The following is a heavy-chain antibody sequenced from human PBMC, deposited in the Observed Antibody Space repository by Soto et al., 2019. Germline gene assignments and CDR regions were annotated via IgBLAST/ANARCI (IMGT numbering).Heavy chain of an antibody. CDR1: GYTLTSYY. Sequence: GASVKVSCKASGYTLTSYYMHWVRQAPGQGLEWMGIINPSGGSTSYAQKFQGRVTMTRDTSTSTVYMDPVDTATYYCAHRASLYGMDVWGQGTTVTVSS. CDR3: LYGMDV. D-gene: IGHD5-18*01. V-gene: IGHV1-46*01. J-gene: IGHJ6*02. CDR2: INPSGGST.